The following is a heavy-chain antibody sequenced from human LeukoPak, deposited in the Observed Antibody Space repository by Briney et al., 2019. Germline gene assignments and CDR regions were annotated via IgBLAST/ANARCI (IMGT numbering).Heavy chain of an antibody. CDR2: INGGGSST. D-gene: IGHD6-25*01. J-gene: IGHJ4*02. Sequence: PGGSLRLSCAASGFTFSTYWMHWVRQVPGKGLLWVSRINGGGSSTSYADSVKGRFTISRDNAKNTLYLQMNSLRAEDTAVYYCARDSGAAADPFDYWGQGTLVTVSS. CDR1: GFTFSTYW. CDR3: ARDSGAAADPFDY. V-gene: IGHV3-74*01.